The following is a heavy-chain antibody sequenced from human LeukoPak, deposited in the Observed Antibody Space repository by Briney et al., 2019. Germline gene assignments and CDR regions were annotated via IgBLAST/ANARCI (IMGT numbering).Heavy chain of an antibody. Sequence: GGSLRLSCAASGFTFNNYAMTWVRQAPGKGLEWVSVVSGSGDNTNYAVSVKGRFTISRDNSKNTLFLQMNSLRTEDTAVYYCAKQLGYCSDGSCYFPYWGQGTLVTVSS. CDR2: VSGSGDNT. CDR1: GFTFNNYA. D-gene: IGHD2-15*01. V-gene: IGHV3-23*01. CDR3: AKQLGYCSDGSCYFPY. J-gene: IGHJ4*02.